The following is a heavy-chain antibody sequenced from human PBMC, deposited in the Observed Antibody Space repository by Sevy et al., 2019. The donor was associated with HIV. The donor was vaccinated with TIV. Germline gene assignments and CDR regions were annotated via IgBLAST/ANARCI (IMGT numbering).Heavy chain of an antibody. CDR3: ARGRYYYDSSGPSGFDP. Sequence: GESLKISCKASGYTFTSYAMHWVRQAPGQRLEWMGWINAGSGNTKYSQKFQGRVTITRDTSASTAYMELSSLRSEDTAVYYCARGRYYYDSSGPSGFDPWGQGTLVTVSS. CDR2: INAGSGNT. V-gene: IGHV1-3*01. CDR1: GYTFTSYA. J-gene: IGHJ5*02. D-gene: IGHD3-22*01.